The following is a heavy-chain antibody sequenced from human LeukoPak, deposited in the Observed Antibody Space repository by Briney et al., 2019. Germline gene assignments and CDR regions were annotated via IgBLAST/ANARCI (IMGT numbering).Heavy chain of an antibody. J-gene: IGHJ4*02. Sequence: GGSLRLSCAASGFTFNNYPMSWVRQAPGKGLDWVSAIGDNGGDTKYADSVKGRFTISRDNSRNRLYLQMDSLRVEDTAMYYCSRDWKLDYWGQGILVTVSS. CDR1: GFTFNNYP. V-gene: IGHV3-23*01. CDR2: IGDNGGDT. CDR3: SRDWKLDY. D-gene: IGHD1-1*01.